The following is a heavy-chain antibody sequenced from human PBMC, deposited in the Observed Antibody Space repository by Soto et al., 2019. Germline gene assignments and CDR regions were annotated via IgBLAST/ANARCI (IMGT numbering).Heavy chain of an antibody. J-gene: IGHJ6*03. CDR3: ARCPSTVNDYYYYYMEV. CDR2: IYPGDSDT. Sequence: PGESLKISCKGSGSSFTSYWMGWVRQMPGKGLEWMGIIYPGDSDTRYSPSFQGQVTISADKSISTAYLQWSSLKASDTAMYYCARCPSTVNDYYYYYMEVWGKGTTVTVSS. CDR1: GSSFTSYW. V-gene: IGHV5-51*01. D-gene: IGHD4-17*01.